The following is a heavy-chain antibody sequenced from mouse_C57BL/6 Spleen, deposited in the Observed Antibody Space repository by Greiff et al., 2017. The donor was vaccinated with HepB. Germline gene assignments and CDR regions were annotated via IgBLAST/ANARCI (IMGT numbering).Heavy chain of an antibody. CDR2: IDPSDSYT. J-gene: IGHJ2*01. Sequence: QVQLQQPGAELVMPGASVKLSCKASGYTFTSYWMHWVKQRPGQGLEWIGEIDPSDSYTNYNQKFKGKSTLAVDKSSSTAYMQLSSLTSEDSAVYYCARTSSYYGSSPYYFDYWGQGTTLTVSS. V-gene: IGHV1-69*01. CDR1: GYTFTSYW. CDR3: ARTSSYYGSSPYYFDY. D-gene: IGHD1-1*01.